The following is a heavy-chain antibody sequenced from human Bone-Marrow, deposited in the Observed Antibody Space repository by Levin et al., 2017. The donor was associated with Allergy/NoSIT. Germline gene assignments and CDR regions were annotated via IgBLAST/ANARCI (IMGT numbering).Heavy chain of an antibody. CDR2: ISNSGSNR. CDR3: VITYYYDSSGYADFDY. CDR1: GLTFSSYS. J-gene: IGHJ4*02. D-gene: IGHD3-22*01. V-gene: IGHV3-48*04. Sequence: GGSLRLSCIVSGLTFSSYSMNWVRQAPGRGLEWVSYISNSGSNRYYADFVKGRFTISRDNAKNSLYLQMNSLRVEDTAVYYCVITYYYDSSGYADFDYWGQGALVTVSP.